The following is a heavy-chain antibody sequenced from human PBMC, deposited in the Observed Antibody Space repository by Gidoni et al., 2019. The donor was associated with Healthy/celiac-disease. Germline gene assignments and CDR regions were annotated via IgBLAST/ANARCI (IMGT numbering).Heavy chain of an antibody. Sequence: QVQLQESGPGLVKPSQTLSLTCTVSGGSISSGGYYWSWIRQHPGKGLEWIGYIYYSGSTYYNPSLKSRVTISVDTSKNQFSLKLSSVTAADTAVYYCARSASEMYCGGDCCLECPTDYWGQGTLVTVSS. V-gene: IGHV4-31*03. J-gene: IGHJ4*02. CDR1: GGSISSGGYY. D-gene: IGHD2-21*02. CDR3: ARSASEMYCGGDCCLECPTDY. CDR2: IYYSGST.